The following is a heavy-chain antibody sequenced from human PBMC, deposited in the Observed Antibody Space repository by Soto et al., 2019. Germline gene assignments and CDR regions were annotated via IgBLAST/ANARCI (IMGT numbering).Heavy chain of an antibody. CDR2: IIPIFGTA. V-gene: IGHV1-69*13. CDR1: GGTFSSYA. D-gene: IGHD3-16*01. Sequence: GSSVQVSCKASGGTFSSYAISWVRQAPGQGLEWMGGIIPIFGTANYAQKFQGRVTITADESTSTAYMELSSLRSEDTAVYYCASGSLGKYGMDGWGQGTTVTVSS. CDR3: ASGSLGKYGMDG. J-gene: IGHJ6*02.